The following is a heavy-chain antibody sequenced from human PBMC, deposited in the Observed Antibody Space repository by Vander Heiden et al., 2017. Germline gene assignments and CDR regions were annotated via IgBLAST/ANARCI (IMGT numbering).Heavy chain of an antibody. D-gene: IGHD6-13*01. CDR1: GGSISSSSYY. Sequence: QVQLQESGPGLVTPSETLSLACTVSGGSISSSSYYWGWIRQPPGKGLEWIGTKFYGGSTYYNPSLESRVTISADTPKDQFSLKLTSVTAADTAVYYCARLALDYSSNWYFDYWGQGALVTVSS. V-gene: IGHV4-39*01. CDR3: ARLALDYSSNWYFDY. CDR2: KFYGGST. J-gene: IGHJ4*02.